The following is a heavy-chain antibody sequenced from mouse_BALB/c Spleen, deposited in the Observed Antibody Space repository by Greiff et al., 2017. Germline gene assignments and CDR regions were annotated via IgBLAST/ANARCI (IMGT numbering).Heavy chain of an antibody. CDR1: GYTFTDYA. J-gene: IGHJ3*01. CDR2: ISTYYGDA. D-gene: IGHD2-4*01. CDR3: ASEGDYDGFAY. Sequence: VQLQQSGAELVRPGVSVKISCKGSGYTFTDYAMHWVKQSHAKSLEWIGVISTYYGDASYNQKFKGKATMTVDKSSSTAYMELARLTSEDSAIYYCASEGDYDGFAYWGQGTLVTVSA. V-gene: IGHV1S137*01.